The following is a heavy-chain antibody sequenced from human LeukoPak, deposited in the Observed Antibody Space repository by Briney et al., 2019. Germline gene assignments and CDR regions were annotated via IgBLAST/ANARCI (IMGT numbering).Heavy chain of an antibody. CDR1: GFTFSSYS. CDR3: ARVHYGSGSYPRSAAYYYYYGMDV. J-gene: IGHJ6*04. CDR2: ISSSSSYI. Sequence: GGSLRLSCAAPGFTFSSYSMNWVRQAPGKGLEWVSSISSSSSYIYYADSVKGRFTISRDNAKNSLYLQMNSLRAEDTAVYYCARVHYGSGSYPRSAAYYYYYGMDVWGKGTTVTVSS. D-gene: IGHD3-10*01. V-gene: IGHV3-21*01.